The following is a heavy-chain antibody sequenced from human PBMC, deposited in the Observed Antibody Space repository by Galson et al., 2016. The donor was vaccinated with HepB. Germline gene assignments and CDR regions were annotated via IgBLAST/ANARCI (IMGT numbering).Heavy chain of an antibody. D-gene: IGHD1-26*01. J-gene: IGHJ4*02. V-gene: IGHV3-43D*03. CDR1: GFTFDDFV. CDR3: TKASGSDYYFDY. CDR2: INWDGSAT. Sequence: SLRLSCAASGFTFDDFVIHWVRQAPGKGPEWVALINWDGSATFYADSVKGRFTISRDNSKNSLYLQMNSLTPDDTTLYYCTKASGSDYYFDYWGRRTLVTVSS.